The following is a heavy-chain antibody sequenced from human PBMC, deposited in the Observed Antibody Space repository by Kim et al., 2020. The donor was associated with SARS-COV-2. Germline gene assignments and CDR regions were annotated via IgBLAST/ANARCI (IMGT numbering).Heavy chain of an antibody. CDR1: GFTFSNYA. D-gene: IGHD6-6*01. Sequence: GGSLRLSCAASGFTFSNYALHWVRQAPGKGLEWVSDTSNDGTNIYYADSVKGRFTISRDNVKNMFYLHMNSLTTEDTAVYYCATDDARPQSRCYYYYMDV. V-gene: IGHV3-30-3*01. CDR3: ATDDARPQSRCYYYYMDV. CDR2: TSNDGTNI. J-gene: IGHJ6*03.